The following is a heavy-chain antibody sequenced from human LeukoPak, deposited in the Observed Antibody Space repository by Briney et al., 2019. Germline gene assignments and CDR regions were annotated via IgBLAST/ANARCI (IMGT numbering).Heavy chain of an antibody. D-gene: IGHD6-19*01. J-gene: IGHJ5*02. CDR2: INPNSGGT. Sequence: ASVKVSCKASGYTFTGYYMHWLRQAPGQGLEWMGWINPNSGGTNYAQKFQGRVTMTRDTSISTAYMELSRLRSDDTAVYYCARGLAPSSGWYGLWCLDPWGQGTLVTVSS. CDR3: ARGLAPSSGWYGLWCLDP. CDR1: GYTFTGYY. V-gene: IGHV1-2*02.